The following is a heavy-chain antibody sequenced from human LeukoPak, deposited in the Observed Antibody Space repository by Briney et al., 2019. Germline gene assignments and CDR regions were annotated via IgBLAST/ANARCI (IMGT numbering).Heavy chain of an antibody. V-gene: IGHV4-34*01. CDR2: INHSGST. CDR1: GGSFSGYY. D-gene: IGHD2-8*01. CDR3: ARGSIMRQFDY. J-gene: IGHJ4*02. Sequence: TPSETLSLTCAVYGGSFSGYYWSWIRQPPGKGLEWIGEINHSGSTNYNPSLKSRVTISVGTSKNQFSLKLSSVTAADTAVYYCARGSIMRQFDYWGQGTLVTVSS.